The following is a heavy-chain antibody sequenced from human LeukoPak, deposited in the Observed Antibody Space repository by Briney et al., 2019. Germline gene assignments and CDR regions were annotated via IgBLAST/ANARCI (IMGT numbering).Heavy chain of an antibody. V-gene: IGHV5-51*01. Sequence: GESLKISCKGSGYSFTSYWIGWVRQMPGKGLEWMGIIYPGDSDTRYSPSFQGKVTISADKSISTAYLQWRSLKASDTAMYYCERGPVYYYDSSGYYGAFDIWGQGTMVTVSS. J-gene: IGHJ3*02. CDR1: GYSFTSYW. CDR3: ERGPVYYYDSSGYYGAFDI. D-gene: IGHD3-22*01. CDR2: IYPGDSDT.